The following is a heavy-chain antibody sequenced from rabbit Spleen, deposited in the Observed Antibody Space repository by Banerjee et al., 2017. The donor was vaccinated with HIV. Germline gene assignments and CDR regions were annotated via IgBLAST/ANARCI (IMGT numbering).Heavy chain of an antibody. CDR1: GVSFSGNSY. J-gene: IGHJ6*01. CDR2: IDTGSSGFT. D-gene: IGHD1-1*01. CDR3: ARDTSSSFSSSGMDL. V-gene: IGHV1S40*01. Sequence: QSLEESGGDLVKPGASLTLTCIASGVSFSGNSYMCWVRQAPGKELEWIACIDTGSSGFTYFASWAKGRFTISKTSSTTVTLQMTSLTAADTATYFCARDTSSSFSSSGMDLWGPGTLVTVS.